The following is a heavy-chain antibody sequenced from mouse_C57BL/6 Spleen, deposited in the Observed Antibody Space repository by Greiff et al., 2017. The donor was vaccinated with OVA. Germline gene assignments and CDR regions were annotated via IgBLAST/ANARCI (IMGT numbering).Heavy chain of an antibody. D-gene: IGHD1-1*01. CDR2: INPGSGGT. J-gene: IGHJ3*01. CDR3: ARDYYGSSYDFAY. CDR1: GYAFTNYL. Sequence: VQRVESGAELVRPGTSVKVSCKASGYAFTNYLIEWVKQRPGQGLEWIGVINPGSGGTNYNEKFKGKATLTADKSSSTAYMQLSSLTSEDSAVYFCARDYYGSSYDFAYWGQGTLVTVSA. V-gene: IGHV1-54*01.